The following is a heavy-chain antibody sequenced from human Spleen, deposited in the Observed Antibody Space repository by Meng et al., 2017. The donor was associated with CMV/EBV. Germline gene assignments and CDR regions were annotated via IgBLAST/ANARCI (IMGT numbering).Heavy chain of an antibody. CDR3: ATYYYGSGSYYNSPGYYYGMDV. V-gene: IGHV3-21*01. Sequence: GGSLRLSCAASGFTVSSNYMSWVRQAPGKGLEWVSSISSSGSYIYYADSVRGRFTISRDNAKSLVYLQMNSLRAEDTAAYYCATYYYGSGSYYNSPGYYYGMDVWGQGTTVTVSS. J-gene: IGHJ6*02. CDR2: ISSSGSYI. D-gene: IGHD3-10*01. CDR1: GFTVSSNY.